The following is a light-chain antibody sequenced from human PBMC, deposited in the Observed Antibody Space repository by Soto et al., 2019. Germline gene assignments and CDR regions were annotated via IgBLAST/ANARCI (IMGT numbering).Light chain of an antibody. Sequence: EIVLTQSPGTLSLSPGQRATLSCRASQSVSSSYLAWYQQKPGQAPGLLIYGASSRATGIPDRFSGSGSGTDFTLTISRLEPEDFAVYFCQQYGSSPVTFGQGTRLEIK. CDR2: GAS. J-gene: IGKJ5*01. V-gene: IGKV3-20*01. CDR3: QQYGSSPVT. CDR1: QSVSSSY.